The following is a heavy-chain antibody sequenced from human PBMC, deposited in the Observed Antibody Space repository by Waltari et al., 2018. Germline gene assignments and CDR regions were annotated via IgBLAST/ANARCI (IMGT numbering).Heavy chain of an antibody. CDR3: AGDIVVPAARGGDY. V-gene: IGHV3-48*04. D-gene: IGHD2-2*01. CDR1: GFTFSSYS. J-gene: IGHJ4*02. Sequence: EVQLVESGGGLVQPGGSLRLSCAASGFTFSSYSMNWVRQAPGKGLEWVSYISSSSSTIYYADSVKGRFTISRDNAKNSLYLQMNSLRAEDTAVYYCAGDIVVPAARGGDYWGQGTLVTVSS. CDR2: ISSSSSTI.